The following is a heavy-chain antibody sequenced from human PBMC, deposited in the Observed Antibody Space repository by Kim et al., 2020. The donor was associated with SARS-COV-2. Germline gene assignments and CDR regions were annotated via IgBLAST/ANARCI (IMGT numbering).Heavy chain of an antibody. J-gene: IGHJ6*02. D-gene: IGHD5-12*01. CDR3: ARDRGVATTDGMDV. Sequence: NPPLRSRVTISVDTSKNQFSLKLSSVTAADTAVYYCARDRGVATTDGMDVWAKGPRSPSP. V-gene: IGHV4-59*01.